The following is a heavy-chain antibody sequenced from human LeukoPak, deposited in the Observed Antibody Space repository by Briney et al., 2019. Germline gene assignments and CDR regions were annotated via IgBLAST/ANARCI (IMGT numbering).Heavy chain of an antibody. V-gene: IGHV3-30*18. Sequence: GGSLRLSCAASGVTFSSYGMHWVRQAPGKGLGWVAVISYDGSNKYYADSVKGRFTISRDNSKNTLYLQMNSLRAEDTAVYYCAKDLVLVATIWVLDYWGQGTLVTVSS. CDR2: ISYDGSNK. CDR3: AKDLVLVATIWVLDY. J-gene: IGHJ4*02. D-gene: IGHD5-12*01. CDR1: GVTFSSYG.